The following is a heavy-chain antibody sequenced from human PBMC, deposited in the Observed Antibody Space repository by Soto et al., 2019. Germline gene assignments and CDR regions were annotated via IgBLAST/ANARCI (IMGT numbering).Heavy chain of an antibody. J-gene: IGHJ4*02. CDR1: GGSISSGGYY. V-gene: IGHV4-31*03. CDR2: IYYSGST. D-gene: IGHD2-21*02. Sequence: SETLSLTCTVSGGSISSGGYYWSWIRQHPGKGLEWIGYIYYSGSTYYNPSLKSRVTISVDTSKNQFSLKLSSVTAADTAVYYCASNPTGDLAIDYWGQGTLVTVSS. CDR3: ASNPTGDLAIDY.